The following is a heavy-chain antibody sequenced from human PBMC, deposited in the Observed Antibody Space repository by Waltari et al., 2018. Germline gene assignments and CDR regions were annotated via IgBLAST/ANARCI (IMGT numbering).Heavy chain of an antibody. V-gene: IGHV3-53*04. Sequence: EVQLVESGGGFVQPGGSLRLSCAASGFPASRNYMPWVPQAPGKGLEWVSLISTDDRTFYADSVKGRFTISRHDSTNTLFLQMSGLRVEDTALYYCASRPGGDYPYFDYWGQGTLVTVSS. CDR1: GFPASRNY. CDR2: ISTDDRT. D-gene: IGHD4-17*01. CDR3: ASRPGGDYPYFDY. J-gene: IGHJ4*02.